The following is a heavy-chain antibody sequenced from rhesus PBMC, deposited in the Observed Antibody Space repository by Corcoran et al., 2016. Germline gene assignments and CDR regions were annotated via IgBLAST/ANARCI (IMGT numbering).Heavy chain of an antibody. CDR2: ITYGVTN. D-gene: IGHD2-2*01. CDR1: GDAIKHGYNH. CDR3: ARDWTSNGWYYFDY. J-gene: IGHJ4*01. V-gene: IGHV4-122*02. Sequence: QVQLQESGQGLVKPSETLSLTWPVAGDAIKHGYNHGSWVCQPPGQGLAWTGYITYGVTNNDNSALKGRVTISRDTSKTLFSLSLNALTAADTAVYYCARDWTSNGWYYFDYWGQGVLVSVSS.